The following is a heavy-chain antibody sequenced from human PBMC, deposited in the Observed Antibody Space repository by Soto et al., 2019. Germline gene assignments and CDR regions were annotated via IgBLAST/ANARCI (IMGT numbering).Heavy chain of an antibody. CDR2: ISSSSSYT. CDR3: ARNSSGVYGMDV. D-gene: IGHD6-25*01. Sequence: PVGSLRLSCAASGFTFSDYYMSWIRQAPGKGLEWVSYISSSSSYTNYADSVKGRFTISRDNAKNSLYLQMNSLRAEDTAVYYCARNSSGVYGMDVWGQGTTLTVSS. V-gene: IGHV3-11*06. J-gene: IGHJ6*02. CDR1: GFTFSDYY.